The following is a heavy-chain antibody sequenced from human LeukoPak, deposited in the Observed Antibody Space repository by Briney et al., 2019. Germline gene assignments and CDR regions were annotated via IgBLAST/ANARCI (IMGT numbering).Heavy chain of an antibody. D-gene: IGHD6-19*01. CDR1: GFTFSSYA. CDR3: AKGQWLVNNWFDP. CDR2: ISGSGDST. Sequence: GGSLRLSCAASGFTFSSYAMSWVGQAPGKGLQWVSAISGSGDSTYYADSVKGRFTISRDNSKNTLYLQMNSLRAEDTAVYYCAKGQWLVNNWFDPWGQGTLVTVSS. V-gene: IGHV3-23*01. J-gene: IGHJ5*02.